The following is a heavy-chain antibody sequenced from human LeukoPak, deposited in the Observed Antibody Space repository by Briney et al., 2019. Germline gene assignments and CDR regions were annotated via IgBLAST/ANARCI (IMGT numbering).Heavy chain of an antibody. Sequence: GGSLRLSCAASGFTFSTYGMSWVRQAPGKGLEWVSTFGGSGASVYYADSVKGRFTVSRDNSKNTLYLQMNSLRVEDTAVYYCAKSGPYYYDYWGQGTLVTVSS. CDR3: AKSGPYYYDY. V-gene: IGHV3-23*01. CDR2: FGGSGASV. J-gene: IGHJ4*02. D-gene: IGHD3-10*01. CDR1: GFTFSTYG.